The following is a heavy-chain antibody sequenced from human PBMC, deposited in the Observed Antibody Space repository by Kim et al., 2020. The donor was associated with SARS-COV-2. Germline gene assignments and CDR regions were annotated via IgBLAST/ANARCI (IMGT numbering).Heavy chain of an antibody. V-gene: IGHV3-48*03. J-gene: IGHJ4*02. Sequence: IYYADSVKGRFTISRDNAKNSLYLQMHRLRAEDTAVYYCARGITGTGIDYWGQGTLVTVSS. D-gene: IGHD1-20*01. CDR2: I. CDR3: ARGITGTGIDY.